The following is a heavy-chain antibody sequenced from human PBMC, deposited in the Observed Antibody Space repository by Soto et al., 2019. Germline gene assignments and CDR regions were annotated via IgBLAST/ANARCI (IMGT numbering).Heavy chain of an antibody. CDR2: IFYSGST. Sequence: PSETLPLTCIVSGGSISSYYWGWIRQPPGKGLEWIGEIFYSGSTNYNPSLKSRVTISVDTSKNQFSLKLSSVTAADTAVYYCARGTGITGTTLIYYYYMDVWGKGTTVTVSS. V-gene: IGHV4-59*12. J-gene: IGHJ6*03. CDR3: ARGTGITGTTLIYYYYMDV. D-gene: IGHD1-7*01. CDR1: GGSISSYY.